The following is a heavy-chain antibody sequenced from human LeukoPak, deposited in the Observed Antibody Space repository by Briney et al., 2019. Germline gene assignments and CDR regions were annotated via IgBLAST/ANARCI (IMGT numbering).Heavy chain of an antibody. J-gene: IGHJ6*03. CDR1: GGSISGSSNY. V-gene: IGHV4-39*07. Sequence: PSETLSLTCTVSGGSISGSSNYWGWIRQSPGKGLEWIGEINHSGSTNYNPSLKSRVTISVDTSKNQFSLKLSSVTAADTAVYYCARGPDTAMVKYYYYMDVWGKGTTVTVSS. CDR3: ARGPDTAMVKYYYYMDV. CDR2: INHSGST. D-gene: IGHD5-18*01.